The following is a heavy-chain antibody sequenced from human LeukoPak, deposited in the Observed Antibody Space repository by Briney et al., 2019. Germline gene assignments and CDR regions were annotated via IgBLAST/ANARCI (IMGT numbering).Heavy chain of an antibody. D-gene: IGHD3-22*01. J-gene: IGHJ6*02. Sequence: GESLKISCKGSGYSFTSYWIGWVRQIPGQGLEWMVLIYPSDSDSRYNPSFQGQVTVSADKSISTAYLQWSSLKASDTATYYCARFSSSWFSGMDVWGQGTTVTVSS. CDR1: GYSFTSYW. CDR3: ARFSSSWFSGMDV. CDR2: IYPSDSDS. V-gene: IGHV5-51*01.